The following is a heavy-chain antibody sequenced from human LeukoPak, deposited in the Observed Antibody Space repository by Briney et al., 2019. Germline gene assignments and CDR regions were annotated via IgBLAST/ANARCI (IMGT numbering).Heavy chain of an antibody. V-gene: IGHV4-59*01. Sequence: PSQTLSLTCTVSGGSISSYYWSWIRQPPGKGLEWIGYIYYSGSTNYNPSLKSRVTISVDTSKNRFSLKLSSVTAADTAVYYCARAPQGWYDYWGQGTLVTVSS. CDR3: ARAPQGWYDY. CDR2: IYYSGST. D-gene: IGHD6-19*01. CDR1: GGSISSYY. J-gene: IGHJ4*02.